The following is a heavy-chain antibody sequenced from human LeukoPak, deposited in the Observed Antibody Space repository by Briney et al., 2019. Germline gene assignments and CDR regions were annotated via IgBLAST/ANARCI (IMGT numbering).Heavy chain of an antibody. CDR3: AKNVRDTGTFDY. V-gene: IGHV1-8*01. J-gene: IGHJ4*02. Sequence: ASVKVSCKASGYSFTTYDINWVRQATGQELEWMGWMNPNRGNTGYAQRFQGRVTMTRDTSISTAYMELNSLTSEDTAVYYCAKNVRDTGTFDYWGQGTLVTVSS. CDR2: MNPNRGNT. D-gene: IGHD5-18*01. CDR1: GYSFTTYD.